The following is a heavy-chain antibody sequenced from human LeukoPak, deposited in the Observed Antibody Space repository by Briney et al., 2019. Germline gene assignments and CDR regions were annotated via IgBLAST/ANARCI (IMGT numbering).Heavy chain of an antibody. CDR3: ARGGEVCSSTSCYRGHEY. CDR1: GYTFTGYH. J-gene: IGHJ4*02. CDR2: INPDTGGK. V-gene: IGHV1-2*02. Sequence: ASVKVSCKASGYTFTGYHMHWVRQAPAQGLEWMGWINPDTGGKRYAQRLQGRVTMHRDTSISTGYMELRRLTSDDTAVYYCARGGEVCSSTSCYRGHEYWGQGTLVTVSS. D-gene: IGHD2-2*01.